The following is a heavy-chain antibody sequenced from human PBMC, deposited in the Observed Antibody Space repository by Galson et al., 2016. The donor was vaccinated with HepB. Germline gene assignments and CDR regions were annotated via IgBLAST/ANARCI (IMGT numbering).Heavy chain of an antibody. CDR2: IFWDDDK. D-gene: IGHD1-26*01. Sequence: PALVKPTQTLTLTCTFSGFSLNTSGVGVGWIRQPPGKALEWLALIFWDDDKRYSPSLKSGLSVTKDTSKNQVVLTMTNMDPVDTATYFCAHRGFNTWDGTDWFDPWGQGTLVTVSS. CDR1: GFSLNTSGVG. J-gene: IGHJ5*01. CDR3: AHRGFNTWDGTDWFDP. V-gene: IGHV2-5*02.